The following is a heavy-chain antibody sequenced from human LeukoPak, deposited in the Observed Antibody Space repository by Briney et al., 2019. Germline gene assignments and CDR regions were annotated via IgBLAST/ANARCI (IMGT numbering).Heavy chain of an antibody. Sequence: SETLSLTCTVSGDSISSCGYFWSWIRQSPIKGLEWIGYIYYTGSAYYNPSLKSRVNISVDTSENNFSLKLNSVTATDTAVYYCARGSEYYDYWGQGTLVTVSS. CDR3: ARGSEYYDY. CDR2: IYYTGSA. J-gene: IGHJ4*02. CDR1: GDSISSCGYF. V-gene: IGHV4-31*03.